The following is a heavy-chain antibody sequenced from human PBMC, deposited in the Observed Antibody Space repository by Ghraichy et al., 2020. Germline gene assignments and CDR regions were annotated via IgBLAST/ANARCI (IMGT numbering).Heavy chain of an antibody. V-gene: IGHV6-1*01. CDR2: TYYRSKWYS. J-gene: IGHJ4*02. D-gene: IGHD4-17*01. CDR1: GDSVSSNSVA. Sequence: SQTLSLTCAISGDSVSSNSVAWSWIWQSPSRGLEWLGRTYYRSKWYSDYTISVKHRITINPDTSKNQFSLQLNSVTPEDTAVYYCARSHYRDYSFVFDSWGQGTLVTVSS. CDR3: ARSHYRDYSFVFDS.